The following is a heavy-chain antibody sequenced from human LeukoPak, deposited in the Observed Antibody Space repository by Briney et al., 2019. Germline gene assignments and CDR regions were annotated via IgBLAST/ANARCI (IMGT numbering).Heavy chain of an antibody. CDR3: AKDGSTAMVRYYYYYYMDV. CDR1: GCTFSSYG. CDR2: IRYDGSNK. Sequence: GGPLRLSCAASGCTFSSYGMHWVRQAPGKGLEWVTFIRYDGSNKYYADSVKGRFTISRDNSKNTLYLQMNSLRAEDTAVYYCAKDGSTAMVRYYYYYYMDVWGKGTTVTVSS. D-gene: IGHD5-18*01. V-gene: IGHV3-30*02. J-gene: IGHJ6*03.